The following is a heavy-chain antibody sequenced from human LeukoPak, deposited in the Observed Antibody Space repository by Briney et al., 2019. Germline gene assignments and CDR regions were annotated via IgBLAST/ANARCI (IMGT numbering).Heavy chain of an antibody. CDR3: ARDGVVAAYRYYYYYYMDV. CDR2: INPNSGGT. V-gene: IGHV1-2*02. J-gene: IGHJ6*03. Sequence: EASVKVSCKASGYTFTGYYMHWVRQAPGQGLEWMGWINPNSGGTNYAQKFQGRVTMTRDTSISTAYMELSRLRSDDTAVYYCARDGVVAAYRYYYYYYMDVWGKGTTVTISS. CDR1: GYTFTGYY. D-gene: IGHD2-15*01.